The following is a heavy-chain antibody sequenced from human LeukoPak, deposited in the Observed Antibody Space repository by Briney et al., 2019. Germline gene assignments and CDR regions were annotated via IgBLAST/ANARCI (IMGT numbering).Heavy chain of an antibody. D-gene: IGHD3-22*01. Sequence: GGSLRLSCAASGFTFSSYAMSWVRQAPGKGLEWVSAISGSGGSTYYADSVKGRFTISRDNSKNTLYLQMNSLRAEDTAVYYCEKFTSISGYLWRDFDYWGQGTLVTVSS. J-gene: IGHJ4*02. CDR2: ISGSGGST. CDR3: EKFTSISGYLWRDFDY. CDR1: GFTFSSYA. V-gene: IGHV3-23*01.